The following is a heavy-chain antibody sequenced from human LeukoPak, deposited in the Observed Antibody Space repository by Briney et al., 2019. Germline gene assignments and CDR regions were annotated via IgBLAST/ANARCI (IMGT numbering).Heavy chain of an antibody. J-gene: IGHJ6*02. CDR1: GFTVSSNY. V-gene: IGHV3-53*01. D-gene: IGHD4-17*01. CDR3: ARDTPDGDYYYYYGMDV. CDR2: IYSGGST. Sequence: TGGSLRLSCAASGFTVSSNYMSWVRQAPGKGLEWVSVIYSGGSTYYADSVKGRFTISRDNSKNTLYLQMNSLRAEDTAVYYCARDTPDGDYYYYYGMDVWGQGTTVTVSS.